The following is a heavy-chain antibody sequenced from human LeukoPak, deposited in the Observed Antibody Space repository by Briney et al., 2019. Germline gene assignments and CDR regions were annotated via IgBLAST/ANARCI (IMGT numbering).Heavy chain of an antibody. Sequence: KPSETLSLTCAVYGGSFSGYYWSWIRQPPGKGLEWIGEINHSGSTNYNPSLKSRVTISVDTSKNQFSLKLSSVTAADTAVYYCARSLRVRGVIIKRNWFDPWGQGTLVTVSS. J-gene: IGHJ5*02. CDR1: GGSFSGYY. D-gene: IGHD3-10*01. CDR3: ARSLRVRGVIIKRNWFDP. V-gene: IGHV4-34*01. CDR2: INHSGST.